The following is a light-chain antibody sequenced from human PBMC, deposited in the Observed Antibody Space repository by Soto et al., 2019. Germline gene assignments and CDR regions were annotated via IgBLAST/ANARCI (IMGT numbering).Light chain of an antibody. J-gene: IGKJ1*01. CDR2: YAS. CDR3: QQYGSRTST. Sequence: ELVLTQSPVTLSLSPGERATLSCRASQRVSGNYLAWYQQKRGQSPSLLIYYASSRATDIPDRFSGSGSGTDFTPTITTVEPEDFAVYYCQQYGSRTSTFGKGTKLDMK. CDR1: QRVSGNY. V-gene: IGKV3-20*01.